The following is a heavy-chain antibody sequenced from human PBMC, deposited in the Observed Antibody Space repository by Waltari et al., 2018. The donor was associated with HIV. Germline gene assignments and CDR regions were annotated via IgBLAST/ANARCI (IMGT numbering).Heavy chain of an antibody. Sequence: EVQLVECGGGLVQPGRSLRLSCAGLVLRFGDFVISWFRQAPGKGLEWVGLIRSRTYGGATEYAASGKGRFTISRDDLKSVAYLQMNSLKTEDTAVYYCTRSSKLDYWGQGTLVTVSS. D-gene: IGHD4-4*01. J-gene: IGHJ4*02. CDR2: IRSRTYGGAT. V-gene: IGHV3-49*03. CDR3: TRSSKLDY. CDR1: VLRFGDFV.